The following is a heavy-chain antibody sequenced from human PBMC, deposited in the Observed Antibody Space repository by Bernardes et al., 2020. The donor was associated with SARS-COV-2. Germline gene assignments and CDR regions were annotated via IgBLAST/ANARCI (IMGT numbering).Heavy chain of an antibody. CDR2: ISIGGTNT. J-gene: IGHJ4*02. CDR3: AKEVPANDY. D-gene: IGHD2-2*01. CDR1: GFTFRTAA. Sequence: GGSLRLSCEVSGFTFRTAAMSWVRQAPGPGLEWVSGISIGGTNTYYADSVLGRFTISGDYSKNTLYLQMNSLSAEDTGIYYCAKEVPANDYWGQGTLVTVSS. V-gene: IGHV3-23*03.